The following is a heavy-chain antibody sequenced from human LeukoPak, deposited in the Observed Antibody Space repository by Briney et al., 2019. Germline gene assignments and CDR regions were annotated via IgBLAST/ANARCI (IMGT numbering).Heavy chain of an antibody. V-gene: IGHV1-18*01. CDR2: ISAYNGNT. D-gene: IGHD3-10*01. CDR3: ARDLERITMVRGVGDY. CDR1: GYTFTSYG. J-gene: IGHJ4*02. Sequence: GASVKVSCKASGYTFTSYGISWVRQAPGQGLEWMGWISAYNGNTNYAQKLQGRVTMTTDTSTSTAYMELRSLISDDTAVYYCARDLERITMVRGVGDYWGQGTLVTVSS.